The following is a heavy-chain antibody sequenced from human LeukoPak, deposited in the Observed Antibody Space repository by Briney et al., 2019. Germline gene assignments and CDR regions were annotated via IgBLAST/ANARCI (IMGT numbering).Heavy chain of an antibody. V-gene: IGHV3-15*01. Sequence: GGSLRLSCAASGFTFSSAWMSWVRQAPGKGLEWVSRIKSKTDGGTTDYAAPVKGRFTISRDDSKNTLYLQMNSLKTEDTAVYYCTTDTPGEAGGFDYWGQGTLVTVSS. CDR2: IKSKTDGGTT. J-gene: IGHJ4*02. D-gene: IGHD3-10*01. CDR1: GFTFSSAW. CDR3: TTDTPGEAGGFDY.